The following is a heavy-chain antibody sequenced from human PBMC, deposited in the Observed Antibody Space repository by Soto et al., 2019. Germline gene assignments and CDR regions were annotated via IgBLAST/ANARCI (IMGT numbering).Heavy chain of an antibody. V-gene: IGHV1-69*01. CDR1: GGTFSSYA. CDR2: IIPIFGTA. D-gene: IGHD5-18*01. Sequence: QVQLVQSGAEVKKPGSPVKVSCKASGGTFSSYAISWVRQAPGQGLEWMGGIIPIFGTANYAQKFQGRVTITADESTSTAYMELSSLRSEDTAVYYCARNNAPGYSYGLVAFDIWGQGTMVTVSS. CDR3: ARNNAPGYSYGLVAFDI. J-gene: IGHJ3*02.